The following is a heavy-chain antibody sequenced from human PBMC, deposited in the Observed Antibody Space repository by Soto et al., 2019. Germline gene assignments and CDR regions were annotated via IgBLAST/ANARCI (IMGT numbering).Heavy chain of an antibody. CDR3: ARDRRMGAMIPLGY. J-gene: IGHJ4*02. CDR1: GYTFTSYA. V-gene: IGHV1-3*01. D-gene: IGHD3-22*01. Sequence: GASVKVSCKASGYTFTSYAMHWVRQAPGQRLEWMGWINAGNGNTKYSQKFQGRVTITRDTSASTAYMELSSLRSEDTAVYYCARDRRMGAMIPLGYWGQGTLVTVSS. CDR2: INAGNGNT.